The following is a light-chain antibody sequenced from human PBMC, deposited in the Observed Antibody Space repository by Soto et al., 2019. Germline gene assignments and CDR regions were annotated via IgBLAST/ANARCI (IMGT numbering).Light chain of an antibody. CDR1: QSFRGL. J-gene: IGKJ5*01. Sequence: SPVTLSFSPGERATLSCRASQSFRGLLAWYQQKPGQAPRLLIYGASTRATGIPARFSGSGSGTEFTLTISSLQSEDFAVYYCQQYNNWPITFGQGTRLETK. CDR3: QQYNNWPIT. V-gene: IGKV3-15*01. CDR2: GAS.